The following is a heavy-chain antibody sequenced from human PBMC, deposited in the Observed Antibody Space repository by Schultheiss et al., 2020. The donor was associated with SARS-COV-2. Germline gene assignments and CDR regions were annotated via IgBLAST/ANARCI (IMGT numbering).Heavy chain of an antibody. Sequence: ASVKVSCKASGGTFSSYAISWVRQATGQGLEWMGWMNPNSGNTGYAQKFQGRVTMTRNTSISTAYMELSSLRSEDTAVYYCARAPPPEGTSHDVDWFDPWGQGTLVTVSS. CDR1: GGTFSSYA. J-gene: IGHJ5*02. D-gene: IGHD2-2*01. CDR2: MNPNSGNT. V-gene: IGHV1-8*02. CDR3: ARAPPPEGTSHDVDWFDP.